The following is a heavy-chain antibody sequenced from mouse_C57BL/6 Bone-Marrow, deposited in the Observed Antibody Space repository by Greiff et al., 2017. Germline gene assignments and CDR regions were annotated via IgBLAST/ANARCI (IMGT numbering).Heavy chain of an antibody. Sequence: EVKLVESGGDLVKPGGSLQLSCAASGFTFSSYGMSWVRQTPDKRLEWVATISSGGSYTYYPDRVKGRFTISRDNAKNTLYLQMSSLKSEDTAMYYCARGPVLLRYPWYFDVWGTGTTVTVSS. J-gene: IGHJ1*03. D-gene: IGHD1-1*01. CDR1: GFTFSSYG. CDR2: ISSGGSYT. V-gene: IGHV5-6*01. CDR3: ARGPVLLRYPWYFDV.